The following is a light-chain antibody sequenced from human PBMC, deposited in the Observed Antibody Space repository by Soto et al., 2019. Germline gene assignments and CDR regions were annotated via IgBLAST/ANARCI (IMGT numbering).Light chain of an antibody. CDR1: SSDVGDYKF. Sequence: QSALTQPPSASGSPVQSVTISCTGTSSDVGDYKFVSWYQQHPGKAPKLLMYEVNRRPSGVPDRFSGSKSGNTASLTVSGLQAEDEAEYYCSSYAGNNNVVFGGGTKLTVL. CDR2: EVN. V-gene: IGLV2-8*01. J-gene: IGLJ2*01. CDR3: SSYAGNNNVV.